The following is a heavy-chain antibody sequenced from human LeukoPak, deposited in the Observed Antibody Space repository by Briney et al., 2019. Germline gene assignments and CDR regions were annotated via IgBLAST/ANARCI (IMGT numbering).Heavy chain of an antibody. Sequence: SETLSLTCTVSGGSISSHYWSWIRQPAGKGLEWIGRIYSSGSPNYNPSLKSRVTMSVDTSKNQFSLKLSSVTAADTAVYYCARESQALSTSFDYWGQGTQVTVSS. V-gene: IGHV4-4*07. CDR3: ARESQALSTSFDY. CDR1: GGSISSHY. CDR2: IYSSGSP. D-gene: IGHD3-10*01. J-gene: IGHJ4*02.